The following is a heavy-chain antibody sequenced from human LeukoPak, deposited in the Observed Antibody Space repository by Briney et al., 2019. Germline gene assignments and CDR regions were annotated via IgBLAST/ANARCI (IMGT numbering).Heavy chain of an antibody. Sequence: GGSLRLSCAASGFNFNSFAMSWVRQAPGKGLEWLSAMTGPADTTYYAESVKGRFTISRDYSKSMVFLQMDSLRVEDTAIYYCAKGAEIDHWGQGTLVTVSS. CDR1: GFNFNSFA. CDR3: AKGAEIDH. J-gene: IGHJ4*02. CDR2: MTGPADTT. V-gene: IGHV3-23*01.